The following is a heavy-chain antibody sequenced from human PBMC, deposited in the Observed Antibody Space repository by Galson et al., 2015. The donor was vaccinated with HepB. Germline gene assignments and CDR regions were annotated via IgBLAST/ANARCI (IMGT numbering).Heavy chain of an antibody. D-gene: IGHD3-3*01. J-gene: IGHJ6*03. CDR2: IIPILGIA. CDR3: ASSISTIFGVVSSYYYYMDV. CDR1: GGTFSSYA. Sequence: SVKVSCKASGGTFSSYAISWVRQAPGQGLEWMGGIIPILGIANYAQKFQGRVTITADKSTSTAYMELSSLRSEDTAVYYCASSISTIFGVVSSYYYYMDVWGKGTTVTVSS. V-gene: IGHV1-69*10.